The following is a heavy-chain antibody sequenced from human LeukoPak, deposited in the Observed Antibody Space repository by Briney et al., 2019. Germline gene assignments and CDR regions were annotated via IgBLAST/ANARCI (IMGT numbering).Heavy chain of an antibody. CDR3: ARSPSAELRYLRY. D-gene: IGHD1-26*01. CDR1: GYTFTGYY. CDR2: INPNSGGT. J-gene: IGHJ4*02. V-gene: IGHV1-2*04. Sequence: ASVKVSCKASGYTFTGYYMHWVRQAPGQGLEWMGWINPNSGGTNYAQKFQGWVTMTRDTSISTAYMELSRLRSDDTAVYYCARSPSAELRYLRYWGQGTLVTVSS.